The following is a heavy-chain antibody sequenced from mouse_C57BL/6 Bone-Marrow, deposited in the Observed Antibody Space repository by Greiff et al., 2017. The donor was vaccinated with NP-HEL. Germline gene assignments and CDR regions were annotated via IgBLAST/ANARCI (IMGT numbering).Heavy chain of an antibody. J-gene: IGHJ2*01. V-gene: IGHV1-39*01. D-gene: IGHD2-1*01. Sequence: EVQLKESGPELVKPGASVKISCKASGYSFTDYNMNWVKQSNGKSLEWIGVINPNYGTTSYNQKFKGKATLTVDQSSSTAYMQLNSLTSEDSAVYYCARDLYGNYSYYFDYWGQGTTLTVPS. CDR1: GYSFTDYN. CDR3: ARDLYGNYSYYFDY. CDR2: INPNYGTT.